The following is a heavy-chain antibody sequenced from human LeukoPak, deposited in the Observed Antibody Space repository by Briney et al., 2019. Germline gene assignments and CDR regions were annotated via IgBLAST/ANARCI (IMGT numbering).Heavy chain of an antibody. CDR3: AKSGYNRFDY. V-gene: IGHV3-23*01. J-gene: IGHJ4*02. D-gene: IGHD5-24*01. CDR1: GFTFSSSA. Sequence: GGSLRLSCAASGFTFSSSAMSWVRQAPGKGLEWVSSISGSGSGGSTYYADSVKGRFTISRDNSKNTLYLQMNSLIAENTAVYYCAKSGYNRFDYWGQGTRVTVSS. CDR2: ISGSGSGGST.